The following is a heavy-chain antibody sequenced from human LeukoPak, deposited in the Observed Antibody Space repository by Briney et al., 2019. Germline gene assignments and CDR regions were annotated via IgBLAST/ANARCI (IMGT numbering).Heavy chain of an antibody. CDR1: GGTFISYA. D-gene: IGHD3-9*01. J-gene: IGHJ4*02. CDR2: IIPIFGTA. V-gene: IGHV1-69*01. CDR3: VRDYDILTGRTYRLDY. Sequence: SVKVSCKASGGTFISYAISWVRQAPGRGLEWMGGIIPIFGTANYAQKFQGRVTITADESTSTAYMELSSLRSEDTAVYYCVRDYDILTGRTYRLDYWGQGTLVTVSS.